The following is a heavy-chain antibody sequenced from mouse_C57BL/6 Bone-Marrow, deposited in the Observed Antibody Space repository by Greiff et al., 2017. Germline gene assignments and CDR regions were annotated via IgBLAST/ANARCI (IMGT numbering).Heavy chain of an antibody. CDR2: IDPSDSYT. Sequence: QVQLQQPGAELVRPGTSVKLSCKASGYTFTSYWMHWVKQRPGQGLEWIGVIDPSDSYTNYNQKFKGKATLTVDTSSSTAYMQVSSLTSEDSAVYYCARATFAYWGQGTLVTGSA. V-gene: IGHV1-59*01. CDR3: ARATFAY. J-gene: IGHJ3*01. CDR1: GYTFTSYW. D-gene: IGHD6-1*01.